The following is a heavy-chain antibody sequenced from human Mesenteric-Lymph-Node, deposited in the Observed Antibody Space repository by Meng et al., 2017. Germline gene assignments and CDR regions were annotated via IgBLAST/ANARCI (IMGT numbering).Heavy chain of an antibody. Sequence: GESLKISCAASGFSVSRKYMSWVRQGPGKGLEWVSVIYTDGDTFNADSVKGRFTISRDNSKNMVYLQMNSLRVEDTAVYYCARDHYLRGDFDDYWFDPWGQGTLVTVSS. V-gene: IGHV3-53*05. CDR3: ARDHYLRGDFDDYWFDP. J-gene: IGHJ5*02. D-gene: IGHD4-17*01. CDR1: GFSVSRKY. CDR2: IYTDGDT.